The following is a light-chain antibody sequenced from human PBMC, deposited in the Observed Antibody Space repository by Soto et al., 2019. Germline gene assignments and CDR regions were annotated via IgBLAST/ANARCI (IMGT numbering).Light chain of an antibody. V-gene: IGLV2-14*01. CDR1: SSDVGSYNY. Sequence: QSALTQPASVSGSPGQSITISCTGTSSDVGSYNYVAWYQQFPGKTPKLMIYEVRNRPSGVSSRFSGSKSGNTASLTISGLQAEDEADYYCISYTGSDTSYVFGTGTKATVL. CDR3: ISYTGSDTSYV. CDR2: EVR. J-gene: IGLJ1*01.